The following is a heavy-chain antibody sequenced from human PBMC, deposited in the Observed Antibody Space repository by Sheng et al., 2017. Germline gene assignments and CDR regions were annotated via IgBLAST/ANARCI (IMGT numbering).Heavy chain of an antibody. Sequence: QVQLQESGPGLVKPSETLSLTCSVSGYSISSGYYWGWIRQPPGKGLEWIGSIYQTGSTYFNPSLRSRVTISLDTSQNQFSLKLSSVTAADTAVYYCARDRGIAAADDLNWFDPWGQGNPGPPSPQ. CDR2: IYQTGST. CDR3: ARDRGIAAADDLNWFDP. D-gene: IGHD6-13*01. V-gene: IGHV4-38-2*02. CDR1: GYSISSGYY. J-gene: IGHJ5*02.